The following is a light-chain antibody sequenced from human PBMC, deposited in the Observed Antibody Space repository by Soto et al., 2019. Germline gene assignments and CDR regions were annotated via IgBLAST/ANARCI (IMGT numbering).Light chain of an antibody. J-gene: IGLJ6*01. Sequence: QSVLTQPPSASGTPGQRVTISYSGSSSNIGSNTLTWYQQLPGTAPKLLIYSNKKRPSGVPNLFSGSKSGTSASLAISGLQAEDEADYYCAACADSLNGRVFGSGTQLTVL. CDR2: SNK. V-gene: IGLV1-44*01. CDR1: SSNIGSNT. CDR3: AACADSLNGRV.